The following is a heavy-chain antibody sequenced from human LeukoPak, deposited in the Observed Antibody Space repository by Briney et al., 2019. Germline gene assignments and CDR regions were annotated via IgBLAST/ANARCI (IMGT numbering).Heavy chain of an antibody. CDR1: GFTFSSYA. CDR3: AKDSCSGGSCYSCFDY. V-gene: IGHV3-23*01. Sequence: PGGSLRLSCAASGFTFSSYAMSWVRQAPGKGLEWVSAISGSGGSTYYADSVKGRFTISRDNSRNTLYLQMNSLRAEDTAVYYCAKDSCSGGSCYSCFDYWGQGTLVTVSS. J-gene: IGHJ4*02. CDR2: ISGSGGST. D-gene: IGHD2-15*01.